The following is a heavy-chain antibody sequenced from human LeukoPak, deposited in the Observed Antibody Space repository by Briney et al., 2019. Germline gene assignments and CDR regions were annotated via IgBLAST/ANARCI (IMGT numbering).Heavy chain of an antibody. CDR2: ISSSGSTI. CDR3: AGADYYGSGSLKPSYYYGMDV. Sequence: GGSLRLSCAASGFTFSSYEMNWVRHAPGKGLEWVSYISSSGSTIYYADSVKGRFTISRDNAKNSLYLQMNSLRAEDTAVYYCAGADYYGSGSLKPSYYYGMDVWGQGTTVTVSS. D-gene: IGHD3-10*01. CDR1: GFTFSSYE. V-gene: IGHV3-48*03. J-gene: IGHJ6*02.